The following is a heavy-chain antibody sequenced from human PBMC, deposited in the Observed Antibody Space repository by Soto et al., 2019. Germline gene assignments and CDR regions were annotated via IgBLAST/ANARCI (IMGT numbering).Heavy chain of an antibody. CDR2: INHSGST. CDR1: GRAFSGYY. V-gene: IGHV4-34*01. J-gene: IGHJ4*02. Sequence: PSDALCLTGAGDGRAFSGYYWTSPRQPPGTGLEWIGEINHSGSTNYNPSLKSRVTISVDTSKNQFSLKLTSVTAADTAVYYCARDKITGLFDYWGQGTLVT. CDR3: ARDKITGLFDY. D-gene: IGHD2-8*02.